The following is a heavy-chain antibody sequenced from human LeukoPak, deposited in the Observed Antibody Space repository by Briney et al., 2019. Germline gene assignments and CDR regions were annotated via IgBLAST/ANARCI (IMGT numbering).Heavy chain of an antibody. J-gene: IGHJ5*02. Sequence: SETLSLTCTVSGGSISSYYWSWLRQPPGKGLEWIGYIYYSGSTNYNPSLKSRVTISVDTSKNQFSLKLSSVTAADTAVYYCARGYGGWFDPWGQGTLVTVSS. V-gene: IGHV4-59*01. CDR1: GGSISSYY. CDR2: IYYSGST. D-gene: IGHD1-1*01. CDR3: ARGYGGWFDP.